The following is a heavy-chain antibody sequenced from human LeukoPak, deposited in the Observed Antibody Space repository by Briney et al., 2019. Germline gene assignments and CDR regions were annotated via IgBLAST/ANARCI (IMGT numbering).Heavy chain of an antibody. D-gene: IGHD3-22*01. CDR3: ARGPVDSSGYYVL. Sequence: ASVTVSFKASGYTFTDYYMHWVRQAPGQGGEWMGWINPNSGGTNYAQKFQGRVTMTRDTSITTAYMELSRLRSDDTAVYYCARGPVDSSGYYVLWGQGTLVTVSS. J-gene: IGHJ4*02. CDR1: GYTFTDYY. V-gene: IGHV1-2*02. CDR2: INPNSGGT.